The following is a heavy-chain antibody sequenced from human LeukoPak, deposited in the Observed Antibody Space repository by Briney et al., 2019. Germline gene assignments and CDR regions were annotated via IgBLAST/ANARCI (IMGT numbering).Heavy chain of an antibody. J-gene: IGHJ4*02. D-gene: IGHD2-15*01. CDR1: GFTFSSYA. CDR3: AREGMAVAPRYSSYFDY. V-gene: IGHV3-30*01. CDR2: ISYDGSNK. Sequence: GRSLRLSCAASGFTFSSYAVHWVRQAPGKGLEWVAVISYDGSNKYYADSVKGRFIISRDNSKNTLYLQMNSLRAEDTAVYYCAREGMAVAPRYSSYFDYWGQGTLVTVSS.